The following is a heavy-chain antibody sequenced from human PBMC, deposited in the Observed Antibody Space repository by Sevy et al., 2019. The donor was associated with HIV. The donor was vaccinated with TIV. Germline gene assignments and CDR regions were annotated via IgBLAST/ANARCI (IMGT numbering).Heavy chain of an antibody. V-gene: IGHV1-2*06. J-gene: IGHJ4*02. CDR3: ARLTGLGYCSGGSCYSVDY. D-gene: IGHD2-15*01. CDR2: INPNSGGT. CDR1: GYTFTGYY. Sequence: ASVKVSCKASGYTFTGYYMHWVRQAPGQGLEWMGRINPNSGGTNYAQMFQGRVTMTRDTSISTAYMELSRLRSDDTAVYYCARLTGLGYCSGGSCYSVDYWGQGTLVTVSS.